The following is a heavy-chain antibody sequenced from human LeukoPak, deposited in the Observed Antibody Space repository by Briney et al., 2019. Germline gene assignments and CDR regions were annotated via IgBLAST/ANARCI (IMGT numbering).Heavy chain of an antibody. CDR3: AKEFYDSSGLDY. CDR2: ISGSGGST. V-gene: IGHV3-23*01. J-gene: IGHJ4*02. CDR1: GFTFSSYA. Sequence: GGSLRLSCAASGFTFSSYAMSWVRQAPGKGLEWVSAISGSGGSTYYADSVKGRFTMSRDNSKNTLYLQMNSLRVEDTAVYYCAKEFYDSSGLDYWGQGTLITVSS. D-gene: IGHD3-22*01.